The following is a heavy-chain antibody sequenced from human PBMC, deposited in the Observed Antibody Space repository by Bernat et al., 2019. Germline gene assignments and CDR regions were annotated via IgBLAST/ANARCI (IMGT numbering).Heavy chain of an antibody. CDR3: ARLAFIFIQDNKRADRGWDV. CDR1: GFSLITTGVG. D-gene: IGHD3-3*02. J-gene: IGHJ6*04. Sequence: QITLKESGPTLVKPTQTLTLTCTFSGFSLITTGVGVGWVRQPPGKALEWLAVIYWDDDKRYTPSLRSRLVITKDPSKNQVVLTMTNVDPVDTATYFCARLAFIFIQDNKRADRGWDVWGKGTTVTVSS. CDR2: IYWDDDK. V-gene: IGHV2-5*02.